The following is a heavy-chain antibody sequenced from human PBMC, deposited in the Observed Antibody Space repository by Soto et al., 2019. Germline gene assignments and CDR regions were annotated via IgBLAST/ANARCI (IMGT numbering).Heavy chain of an antibody. CDR2: INPTTGDT. D-gene: IGHD3-9*01. Sequence: QLVQSGTEVKSPGASVKVSCETSGYTFTAYYIHWVRQAPGQGLEWMGWINPTTGDTKYAQTFQDWVTMTKDTSISTAYLELKRLKYDDTAIYFCVRDQPPLYFNTPHCTRYYFDFWGQGTLVAVSS. CDR1: GYTFTAYY. V-gene: IGHV1-2*04. CDR3: VRDQPPLYFNTPHCTRYYFDF. J-gene: IGHJ4*02.